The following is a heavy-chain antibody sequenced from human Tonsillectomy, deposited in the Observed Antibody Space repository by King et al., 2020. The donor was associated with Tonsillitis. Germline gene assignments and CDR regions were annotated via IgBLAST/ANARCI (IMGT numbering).Heavy chain of an antibody. CDR2: ISHSNNYI. D-gene: IGHD2-2*01. CDR1: GFTFSSYS. CDR3: ARDHCSSTSCFFDY. Sequence: VQLVESGGGLVKPGGSLRLSCAVSGFTFSSYSMNWVRQAPGKGLEWVSSISHSNNYIYYADSVKGRFTISRDNAKNSLYLQMNSLRAEDTAVYYCARDHCSSTSCFFDYWGQGTLVTVSS. V-gene: IGHV3-21*01. J-gene: IGHJ4*02.